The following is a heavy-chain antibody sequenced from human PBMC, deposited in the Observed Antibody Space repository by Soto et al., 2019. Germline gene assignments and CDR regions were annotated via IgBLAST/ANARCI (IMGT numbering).Heavy chain of an antibody. CDR3: ARGYPNRGYSYGHIPEDYYGMDV. CDR2: LIPIFGTA. V-gene: IGHV1-69*01. Sequence: QVQLVQSGAEVKKPASSVKVSCKASGGTFSSYAISWVRQAPGHGLEWRGGLIPIFGTANYAQKFQGRATITADATTSTAYMGLTSLRAEDTAVYYGARGYPNRGYSYGHIPEDYYGMDVWGQGTTVTFSS. D-gene: IGHD5-18*01. CDR1: GGTFSSYA. J-gene: IGHJ6*02.